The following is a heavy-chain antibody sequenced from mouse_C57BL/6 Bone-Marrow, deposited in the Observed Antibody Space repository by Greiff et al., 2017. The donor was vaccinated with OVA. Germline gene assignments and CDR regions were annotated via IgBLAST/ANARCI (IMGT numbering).Heavy chain of an antibody. V-gene: IGHV1-66*01. Sequence: VKLQESGPELVKPGASVKISCKASGYSFTSYYIHWVKQRPGQGLEWIGWIYPGSGNTKYNEKFKGKATLTADTSSSTAYMQLSSLTSEDSAVYYCAREGLYYGNFYAMDYWGQGTSVTVSS. CDR2: IYPGSGNT. CDR3: AREGLYYGNFYAMDY. J-gene: IGHJ4*01. CDR1: GYSFTSYY. D-gene: IGHD2-1*01.